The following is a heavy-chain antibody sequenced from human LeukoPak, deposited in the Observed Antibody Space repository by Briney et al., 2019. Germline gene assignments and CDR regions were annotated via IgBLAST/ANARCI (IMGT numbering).Heavy chain of an antibody. Sequence: ASVKVSCKVSGYTLTELSIHWVRQALGKGLEWMGGFDPEDDETIYAQKFQGRVTLTEDTSTDTAHMELSGLRSEVTAVYYCATGRSGYGYVIDSWGQGTLVTVSS. D-gene: IGHD5-18*01. J-gene: IGHJ4*02. CDR1: GYTLTELS. CDR3: ATGRSGYGYVIDS. V-gene: IGHV1-24*01. CDR2: FDPEDDET.